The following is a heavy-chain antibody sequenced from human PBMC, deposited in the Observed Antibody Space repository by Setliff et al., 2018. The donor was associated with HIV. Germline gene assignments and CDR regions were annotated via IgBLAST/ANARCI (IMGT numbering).Heavy chain of an antibody. CDR2: VHNTDT. J-gene: IGHJ4*02. Sequence: GASVKVSCVASKFSVSDSYMGWVRQAPGKGLEWVSFVHNTDTYYANSVKGRFTISRDNSKTMVFLRMNSLRPEDSAMYYCVRGETYAHWPKGDYWGQGTLVTVSS. CDR3: VRGETYAHWPKGDY. V-gene: IGHV3-53*01. D-gene: IGHD3-16*01. CDR1: KFSVSDSY.